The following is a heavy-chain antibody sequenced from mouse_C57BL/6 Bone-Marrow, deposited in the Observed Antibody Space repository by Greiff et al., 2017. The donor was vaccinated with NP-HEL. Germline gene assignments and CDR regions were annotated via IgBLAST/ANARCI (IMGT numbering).Heavy chain of an antibody. CDR3: ARVYGNYLSYWYFDV. D-gene: IGHD2-1*01. Sequence: EVHLVESGPGLVKPSQSLSLTCSVTGYSITSGYYWNWIRQFPGNKLEWMGYISYDGSNNYNPSLKNRISITRDTSKNQFFLKLNSVTTEDTATYYCARVYGNYLSYWYFDVWGTGTTVTVSS. V-gene: IGHV3-6*01. J-gene: IGHJ1*03. CDR1: GYSITSGYY. CDR2: ISYDGSN.